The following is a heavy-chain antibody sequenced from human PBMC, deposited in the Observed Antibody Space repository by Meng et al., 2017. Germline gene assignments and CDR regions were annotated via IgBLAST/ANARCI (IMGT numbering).Heavy chain of an antibody. J-gene: IGHJ4*02. CDR3: ARDDYDSSGYYDY. CDR1: GFTFSSYG. D-gene: IGHD3-22*01. Sequence: GESLKISCAASGFTFSSYGMHWVRQAPGKGLEWVAVIWYDGSNKYYADSVKGRFTISRDNSKNTLYLQMNSLRAEDTAVYYCARDDYDSSGYYDYWGQGTRVTVSS. V-gene: IGHV3-33*01. CDR2: IWYDGSNK.